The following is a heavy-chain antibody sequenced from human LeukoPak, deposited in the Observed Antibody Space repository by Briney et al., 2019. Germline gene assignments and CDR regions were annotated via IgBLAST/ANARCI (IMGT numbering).Heavy chain of an antibody. V-gene: IGHV3-9*01. CDR1: GFTFDDYA. Sequence: GRSLRLSCAASGFTFDDYAMHWVRQAPGKGLEWVSGISWNSGSIGYADSVKGRFTISRDNAKNTLYLQMNSLRAEDTAVYYCTRENRATNGRFYFDYWGQGTLVTVSS. D-gene: IGHD1-14*01. CDR3: TRENRATNGRFYFDY. CDR2: ISWNSGSI. J-gene: IGHJ4*02.